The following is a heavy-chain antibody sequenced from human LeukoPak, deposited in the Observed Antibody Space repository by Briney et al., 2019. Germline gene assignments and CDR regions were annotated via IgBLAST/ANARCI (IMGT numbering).Heavy chain of an antibody. D-gene: IGHD6-25*01. Sequence: SETLSLTCIVSGGSISSYYWTWIRQPPGQGLEWIGYIDYSGGTNYNPSLKSRVTISVDTSKNQFPLKLSPVTAADTAVYHCARARRSSGRPDAFDIWGQGTMVTVSS. CDR1: GGSISSYY. CDR3: ARARRSSGRPDAFDI. J-gene: IGHJ3*02. CDR2: IDYSGGT. V-gene: IGHV4-59*01.